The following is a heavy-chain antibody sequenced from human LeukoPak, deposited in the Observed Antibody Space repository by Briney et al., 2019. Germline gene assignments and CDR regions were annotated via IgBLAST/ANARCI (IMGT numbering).Heavy chain of an antibody. J-gene: IGHJ4*02. D-gene: IGHD3-22*01. CDR2: ISGSGDNT. CDR3: AKGSYYDSSGSFYFDY. Sequence: PGGSLRLSCAVSGFTFSSSAMSWVRQAPGKGLEWVSGISGSGDNTYYADSVKGRFTISRDNSKNTLYVQVNSLGTEDTAAYYCAKGSYYDSSGSFYFDYWGQGTLVTVSS. CDR1: GFTFSSSA. V-gene: IGHV3-23*01.